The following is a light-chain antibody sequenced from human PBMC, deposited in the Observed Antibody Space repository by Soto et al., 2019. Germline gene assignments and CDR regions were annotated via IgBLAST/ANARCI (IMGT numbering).Light chain of an antibody. Sequence: EIVLTQSPATLSLSPGERATLSCRASQGVSSYLGWYQQRPGQAPRLLLYDASNRATGIPARFSGSGSETDFTLTISSLEPEDFAVYYCQQRSDWPWTFGQGTKVESK. V-gene: IGKV3-11*01. J-gene: IGKJ1*01. CDR3: QQRSDWPWT. CDR2: DAS. CDR1: QGVSSY.